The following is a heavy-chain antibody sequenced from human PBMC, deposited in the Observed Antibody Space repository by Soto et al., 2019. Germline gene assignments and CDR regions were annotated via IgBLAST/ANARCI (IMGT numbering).Heavy chain of an antibody. CDR3: ARHPRQQWLVTSPLHFDY. CDR1: GGSISSSSYY. CDR2: IYYSGST. J-gene: IGHJ4*02. Sequence: SETLSLTCTVSGGSISSSSYYWGWIRQPPGKGLEWIGSIYYSGSTYYNPSLKSRVTISVDTSKNQFSLKLSSVTAADTAVYYCARHPRQQWLVTSPLHFDYWGQGTLVTVSS. D-gene: IGHD6-19*01. V-gene: IGHV4-39*01.